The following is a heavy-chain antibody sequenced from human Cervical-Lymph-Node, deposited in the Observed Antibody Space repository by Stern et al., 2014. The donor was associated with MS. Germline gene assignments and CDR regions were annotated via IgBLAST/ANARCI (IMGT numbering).Heavy chain of an antibody. V-gene: IGHV3-13*01. CDR2: IGTAGDT. Sequence: MQLVQSGGGLVQPGGSLRLSCAASGFTFSSYDMHWVRQATGQGLEWVSAIGTAGDTYYPGSVKGRFTISRENAKNSLYLQMNSLRAGDTAVYYCARGGSSSSVFDYWGQGTLVTVSS. CDR1: GFTFSSYD. J-gene: IGHJ4*02. CDR3: ARGGSSSSVFDY. D-gene: IGHD6-6*01.